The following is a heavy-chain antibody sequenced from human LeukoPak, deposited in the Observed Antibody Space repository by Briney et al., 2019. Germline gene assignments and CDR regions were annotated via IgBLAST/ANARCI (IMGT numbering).Heavy chain of an antibody. V-gene: IGHV4-4*02. CDR3: ARGPTVGNKDWAFDI. J-gene: IGHJ3*02. D-gene: IGHD4-11*01. Sequence: PSGTLSLTCAVSGGSISSSNWWSWVRQPPGKGLEWIAEIHHSGSANYNPSLKSRVTISGDKSKNQFSLKLSSVTAADTAVYYCARGPTVGNKDWAFDIWGQGTMVTVSS. CDR2: IHHSGSA. CDR1: GGSISSSNW.